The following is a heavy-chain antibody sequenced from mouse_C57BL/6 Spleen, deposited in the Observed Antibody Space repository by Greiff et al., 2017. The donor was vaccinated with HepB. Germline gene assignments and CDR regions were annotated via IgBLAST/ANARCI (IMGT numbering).Heavy chain of an antibody. CDR1: GFTFSSYG. J-gene: IGHJ3*01. CDR2: ISSCGSYT. D-gene: IGHD2-4*01. V-gene: IGHV5-6*02. Sequence: EVKVVESGGDLVKPGGSLKLSCEASGFTFSSYGMSWVRQTPDKGLEWVATISSCGSYTYYPDSVKGRFTISRDNAKNTPYLQMSSLKSEDTAMYSVARRSDYDGGGFAYWGQGTLVTVSA. CDR3: ARRSDYDGGGFAY.